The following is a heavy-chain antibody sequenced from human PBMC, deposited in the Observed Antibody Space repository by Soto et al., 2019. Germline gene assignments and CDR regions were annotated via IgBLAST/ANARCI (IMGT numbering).Heavy chain of an antibody. CDR3: ARGHTSNSFPRRGSWFDP. V-gene: IGHV4-59*01. Sequence: QVQLEESGPGLVKPSETVSLTCTVSGGSISPFYWSWLRQSPGKGLEWIGYIYHSGNTSYNPSLNSRVTISVDTSKSQFSLILTSVTAADTAVYYCARGHTSNSFPRRGSWFDPWGHGTLVTVSS. CDR2: IYHSGNT. D-gene: IGHD3-16*02. CDR1: GGSISPFY. J-gene: IGHJ5*02.